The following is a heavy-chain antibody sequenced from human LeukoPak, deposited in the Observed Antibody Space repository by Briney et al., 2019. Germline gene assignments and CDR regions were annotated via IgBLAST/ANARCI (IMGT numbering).Heavy chain of an antibody. Sequence: PGGSLRLSCAASGFTFSSSAMNWVRQAPEKGLEWVSGISGSSHFTYYADSVKGRFTISRDNSKSTLYLQMNSLRAEDTAVYFCAKADSEVAAGPYPFDYWGQGTLVTVSS. D-gene: IGHD6-13*01. V-gene: IGHV3-23*01. CDR3: AKADSEVAAGPYPFDY. CDR1: GFTFSSSA. J-gene: IGHJ4*01. CDR2: ISGSSHFT.